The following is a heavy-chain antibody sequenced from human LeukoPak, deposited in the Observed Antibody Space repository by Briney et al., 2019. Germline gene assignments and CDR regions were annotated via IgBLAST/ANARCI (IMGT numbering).Heavy chain of an antibody. J-gene: IGHJ5*02. D-gene: IGHD3-3*01. CDR2: ISYEGRNK. V-gene: IGHV3-30*04. CDR3: ARDQRITIFGVVSYNWFDP. Sequence: PGGSLRLSCAASGFTFSIYAMHGSPRAPGKGLEGVGEISYEGRNKYYADTVKGRFTIYRDNSKNTLYLQMNSLRAEDTAVYYCARDQRITIFGVVSYNWFDPWGQGTLVTVSS. CDR1: GFTFSIYA.